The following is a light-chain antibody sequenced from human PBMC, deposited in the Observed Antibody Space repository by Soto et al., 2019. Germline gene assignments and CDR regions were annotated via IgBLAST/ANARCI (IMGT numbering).Light chain of an antibody. CDR1: QSVSSN. J-gene: IGKJ5*01. Sequence: EIVMTQSPATLSVSPGERATLSCRASQSVSSNLAWYQQKPGQAPRLLIYDASTRATGIPARFSGSWSGTEFTLTISSLQSEDFAVYYCQQYNNWPPMITFGQGTRLEIK. CDR2: DAS. CDR3: QQYNNWPPMIT. V-gene: IGKV3-15*01.